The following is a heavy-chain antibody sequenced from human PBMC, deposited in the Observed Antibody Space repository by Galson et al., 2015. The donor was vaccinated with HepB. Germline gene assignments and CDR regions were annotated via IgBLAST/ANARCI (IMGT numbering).Heavy chain of an antibody. V-gene: IGHV3-11*01. J-gene: IGHJ4*02. CDR1: GFTFSDYY. Sequence: SLRLSCAASGFTFSDYYISWIRQAPGKGLEWVSYISSSGFTIYYADSVKGRFTISRDNAKNSLYLQMNSLRAEDTAVYYCGSQAGYWGQGTLVTVSS. CDR2: ISSSGFTI. CDR3: GSQAGY.